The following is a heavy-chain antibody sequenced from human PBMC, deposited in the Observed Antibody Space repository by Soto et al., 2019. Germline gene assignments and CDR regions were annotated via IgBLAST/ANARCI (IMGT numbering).Heavy chain of an antibody. CDR1: GFTFSSYA. CDR3: ARDAGQLAFYGMDV. J-gene: IGHJ6*02. V-gene: IGHV3-30-3*01. Sequence: GGSLRLSCAASGFTFSSYAMHWVRQAPGKGLEWVAVISYDGSNKYYADSVKGRFTISRDNSKNTLYLQMNSLRAEDTAVYYCARDAGQLAFYGMDVWGQGTTVTVSS. D-gene: IGHD6-6*01. CDR2: ISYDGSNK.